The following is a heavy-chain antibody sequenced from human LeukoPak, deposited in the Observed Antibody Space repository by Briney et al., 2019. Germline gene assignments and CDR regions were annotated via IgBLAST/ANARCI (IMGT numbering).Heavy chain of an antibody. CDR1: GFTFSSYA. D-gene: IGHD3-22*01. Sequence: PGGSLRLSCAASGFTFSSYAMTWVRQAPGKGLEWVSVISGSGGSTYYADSVKGRFTISRDNSKNTLYLQTNSLRAEDTAVYYCAKAFLYDSSGYYYWGQGTLVTVSS. J-gene: IGHJ4*02. V-gene: IGHV3-23*01. CDR2: ISGSGGST. CDR3: AKAFLYDSSGYYY.